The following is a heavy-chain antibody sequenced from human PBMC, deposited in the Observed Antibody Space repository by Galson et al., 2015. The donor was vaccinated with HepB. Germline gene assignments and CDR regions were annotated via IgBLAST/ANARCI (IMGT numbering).Heavy chain of an antibody. CDR3: ARGGDGDLYYFDY. V-gene: IGHV3-33*01. J-gene: IGHJ4*02. Sequence: SLRLSCAASGFTFSTYGMHWVRQAPGKGLEWVAGIWYDGSQKYYADSVKGRFTISRDNSKNTLDLQINCPGVEDTAVYHCARGGDGDLYYFDYWGQGTPVTVSS. CDR2: IWYDGSQK. CDR1: GFTFSTYG. D-gene: IGHD4-17*01.